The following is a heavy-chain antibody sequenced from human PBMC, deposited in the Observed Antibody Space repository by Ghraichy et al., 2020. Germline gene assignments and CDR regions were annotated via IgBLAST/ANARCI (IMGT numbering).Heavy chain of an antibody. Sequence: GESLNISCAASGFAFSSYCMHWVRQAPGKGLEWVAVIWYDGSKKYYADSVKGRFTISRDNSENTLYLQMNSLRAEDTAVYYCASITIFGVVPTSNGMDAWGQGTTVTVSS. CDR2: IWYDGSKK. CDR1: GFAFSSYC. D-gene: IGHD3-3*01. CDR3: ASITIFGVVPTSNGMDA. J-gene: IGHJ6*02. V-gene: IGHV3-33*01.